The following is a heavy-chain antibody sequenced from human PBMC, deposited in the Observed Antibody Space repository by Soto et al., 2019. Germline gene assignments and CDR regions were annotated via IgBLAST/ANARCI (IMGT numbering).Heavy chain of an antibody. V-gene: IGHV3-23*01. D-gene: IGHD4-17*01. J-gene: IGHJ3*02. CDR2: ISSSGGTT. CDR1: GFIFSTYA. Sequence: EAQLLETGGGLVQPGGSLRLSCAASGFIFSTYAMNWVRQAPGEGLEWVSAISSSGGTTFYAESVRGRFTISSDNSVNTLYLQMSSLRTEDTAVYYCAHPRGYGVFDAVDIWGQGTMVTVSS. CDR3: AHPRGYGVFDAVDI.